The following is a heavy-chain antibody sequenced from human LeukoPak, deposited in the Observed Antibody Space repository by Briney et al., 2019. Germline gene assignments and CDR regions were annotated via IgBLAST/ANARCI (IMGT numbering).Heavy chain of an antibody. D-gene: IGHD3-10*01. CDR3: ARDIVDYYGSGSSFDY. Sequence: ASVKVSCKASGYTFSAHFIHWVRQAPGQGLEWMGWISPHTGVTDYLQKFQGRVAMTRDTSITTVYMELRSLRSDDTAMYYCARDIVDYYGSGSSFDYWGQGALVTVSS. J-gene: IGHJ4*02. V-gene: IGHV1-2*02. CDR2: ISPHTGVT. CDR1: GYTFSAHF.